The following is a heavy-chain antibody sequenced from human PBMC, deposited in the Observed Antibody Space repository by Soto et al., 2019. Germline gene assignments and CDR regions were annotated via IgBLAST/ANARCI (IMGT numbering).Heavy chain of an antibody. CDR3: ARWGDYGGNSKYYFDY. J-gene: IGHJ4*02. Sequence: SETLSLTCTVSGGSISSYYWSWIRQPAGKGLEWIGRIYTSGSTNYNPSLKSRVTMSVDTSKNQFSLKLSSVTAADTAVYYCARWGDYGGNSKYYFDYWGQGTLVTVSS. D-gene: IGHD4-17*01. CDR2: IYTSGST. CDR1: GGSISSYY. V-gene: IGHV4-4*07.